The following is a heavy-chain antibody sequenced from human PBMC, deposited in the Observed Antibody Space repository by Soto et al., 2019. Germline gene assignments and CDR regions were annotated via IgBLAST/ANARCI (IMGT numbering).Heavy chain of an antibody. J-gene: IGHJ5*02. D-gene: IGHD6-13*01. CDR2: IYYSGNT. CDR1: GGSISSNDFY. Sequence: QVQLQESGPGLVKPSQTLSLTCIVSGGSISSNDFYWSWIRQHPGKGLEWIGDIYYSGNTYYNPSLESRFTILVDTSKNQFSLKVSSVTAADTAVYYCARLSGSWQSWFDPWGKGTLVTVSS. V-gene: IGHV4-31*03. CDR3: ARLSGSWQSWFDP.